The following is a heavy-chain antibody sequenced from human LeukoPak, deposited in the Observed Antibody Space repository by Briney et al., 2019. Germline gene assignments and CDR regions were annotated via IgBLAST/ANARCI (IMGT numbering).Heavy chain of an antibody. CDR3: ARGSSGYYPLGWYFDL. CDR2: IYYSGST. J-gene: IGHJ2*01. V-gene: IGHV4-30-4*01. CDR1: GGSISSGDHY. Sequence: PSETLSLTCTVSGGSISSGDHYWSWIRQPPGKGLGWIGYIYYSGSTYYNPSLKSRVTISVDTSKNQFSLKLSSVTAADTAVYYCARGSSGYYPLGWYFDLWGRGTLVTVSS. D-gene: IGHD3-22*01.